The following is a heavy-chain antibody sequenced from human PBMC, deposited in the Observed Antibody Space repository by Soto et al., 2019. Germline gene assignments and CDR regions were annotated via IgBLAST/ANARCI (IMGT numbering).Heavy chain of an antibody. V-gene: IGHV3-30*18. J-gene: IGHJ4*02. D-gene: IGHD3-22*01. CDR3: AKDSVRITMIVVVINPPAFDY. Sequence: GGSLRLSCAASGFTFSSYGMHWVRQAPGKGLEWVAVISYDGSNKYYADSVKGRFTISRDNSKNTLYLQMNSLRAEDTAVYYCAKDSVRITMIVVVINPPAFDYWGQGTLVTVSS. CDR1: GFTFSSYG. CDR2: ISYDGSNK.